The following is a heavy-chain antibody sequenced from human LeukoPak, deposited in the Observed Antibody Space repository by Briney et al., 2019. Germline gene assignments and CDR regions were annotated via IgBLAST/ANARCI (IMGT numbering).Heavy chain of an antibody. CDR2: FDPEDGET. Sequence: ASVKVSCKVSGYTLTELSMHWVRQAPGKGLEWMGGFDPEDGETIYAQKFQGRVTMTEDTSTDTAYMELSSLRSEDTAVYYRATSVILMVRGVTSWFDPWGQGTLVTVSS. CDR1: GYTLTELS. V-gene: IGHV1-24*01. CDR3: ATSVILMVRGVTSWFDP. J-gene: IGHJ5*02. D-gene: IGHD3-10*01.